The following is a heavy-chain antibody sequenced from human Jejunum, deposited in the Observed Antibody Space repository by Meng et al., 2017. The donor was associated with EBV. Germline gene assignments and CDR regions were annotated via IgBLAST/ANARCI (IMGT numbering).Heavy chain of an antibody. Sequence: QLQLQESGPRLVKPSXALSPTGLVPDGPISSSNYYWGWIRQPTGKGLEWIGSIYYSGTTHYNPSLESRVTISVDTSKNQLSLKLTYVTAADTGVYYCARPGYCGEPSCYHRERPFDYWGQGTLVTVSS. CDR3: ARPGYCGEPSCYHRERPFDY. CDR2: IYYSGTT. CDR1: DGPISSSNYY. V-gene: IGHV4-39*01. D-gene: IGHD2-2*01. J-gene: IGHJ4*02.